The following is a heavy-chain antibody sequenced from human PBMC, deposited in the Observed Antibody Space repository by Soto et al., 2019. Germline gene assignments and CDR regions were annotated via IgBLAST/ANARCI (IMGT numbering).Heavy chain of an antibody. CDR3: VEHRGNPSGAFDI. CDR1: GFTFSSYG. D-gene: IGHD3-10*01. J-gene: IGHJ3*02. Sequence: GGSLRLSCAASGFTFSSYGMHWVRQAPGKGLEWVAVISYDGSNKNYADSVKGRFTISRDNSKSTVSLHMNSLRAEDTAVYYCVEHRGNPSGAFDIWGQGTMVTVSS. V-gene: IGHV3-30*18. CDR2: ISYDGSNK.